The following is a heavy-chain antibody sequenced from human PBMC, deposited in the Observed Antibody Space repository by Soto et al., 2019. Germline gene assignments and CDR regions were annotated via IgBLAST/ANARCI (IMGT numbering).Heavy chain of an antibody. Sequence: QVQLQQWGAGLLKPSETLSLTCAVYGGSFSGYYWSWIRQPPGKGLEWIGEINHSGSNKYNQSLKSRVTISEDTSKNQIYLKLSSVTAADTAVYYCARVVVPDAIEYWGQGTLVTVSS. D-gene: IGHD2-2*01. V-gene: IGHV4-34*01. CDR2: INHSGSN. CDR1: GGSFSGYY. J-gene: IGHJ4*02. CDR3: ARVVVPDAIEY.